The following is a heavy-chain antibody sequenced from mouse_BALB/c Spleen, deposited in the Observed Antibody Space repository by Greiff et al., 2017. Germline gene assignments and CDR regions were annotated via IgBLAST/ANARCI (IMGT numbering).Heavy chain of an antibody. D-gene: IGHD1-1*01. Sequence: VMLVESGAELMKPGASVKISCKATGYTFSSYWIEWVKQRPGHGLEWIGEILPGSGSTNYNEKFKGKATFTADTSSNTAYMQLSSLTSEDSAVYYCARSGVYGSRYFDYWGQGTTLTVSS. CDR1: GYTFSSYW. CDR3: ARSGVYGSRYFDY. V-gene: IGHV1-9*01. J-gene: IGHJ2*01. CDR2: ILPGSGST.